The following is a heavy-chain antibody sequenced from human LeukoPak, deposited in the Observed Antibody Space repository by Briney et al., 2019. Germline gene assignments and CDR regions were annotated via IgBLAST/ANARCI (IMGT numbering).Heavy chain of an antibody. CDR2: IYYSGST. D-gene: IGHD4-11*01. Sequence: SETLSLTCTVSGVSISSSSYYWGWIRQPPGKGLEWIGCIYYSGSTYYNPSLKSRVTISVDTSKNQFSLKLSSVTAADTAVYYCARHVRLRGNYEPYYFDYWGQGTLVTVSS. CDR1: GVSISSSSYY. CDR3: ARHVRLRGNYEPYYFDY. J-gene: IGHJ4*02. V-gene: IGHV4-39*01.